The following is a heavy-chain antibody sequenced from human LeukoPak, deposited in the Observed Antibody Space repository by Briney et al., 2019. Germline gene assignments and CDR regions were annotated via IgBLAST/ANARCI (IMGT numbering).Heavy chain of an antibody. D-gene: IGHD3-22*01. J-gene: IGHJ3*02. CDR1: GGSISSYY. CDR3: ARHLQAYYYDSSGYYSDAFDI. V-gene: IGHV4-59*08. Sequence: SETLSLTCTVSGGSISSYYWSWIRQPQGKGLEWIGYIYYSGSTNYNPSLKSRVTISVDTSKNQFSLKLSSVTAADTAVYYCARHLQAYYYDSSGYYSDAFDIWGQGTMVTVSS. CDR2: IYYSGST.